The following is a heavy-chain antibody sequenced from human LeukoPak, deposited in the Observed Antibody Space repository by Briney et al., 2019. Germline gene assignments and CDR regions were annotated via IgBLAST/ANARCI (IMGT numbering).Heavy chain of an antibody. V-gene: IGHV1-69*06. CDR2: LTPLAGTP. Sequence: ASVKVSCKAFGDTFGTFSFNWVRQAPSEGLEWLGGLTPLAGTPNYAQKFQGRLTISADKSTSTVYMELSRLTSEDTAVYFCAKFWSGYYTDWGQGTLVSVSS. CDR3: AKFWSGYYTD. J-gene: IGHJ4*02. D-gene: IGHD3-3*01. CDR1: GDTFGTFS.